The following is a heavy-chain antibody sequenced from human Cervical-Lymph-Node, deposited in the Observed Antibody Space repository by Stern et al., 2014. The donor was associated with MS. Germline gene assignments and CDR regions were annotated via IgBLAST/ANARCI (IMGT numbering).Heavy chain of an antibody. V-gene: IGHV1-18*04. CDR1: GYTFTSYG. Sequence: VQLEASGAEVKKPGASGKVSCKASGYTFTSYGISWVRQAPGQGLEWLGWIRAYNGNTNYAQKLHGRVTMTTDTSTSTAYMELRSLRSDDTAVYYCARDLYSSGWYAYGMDVWGQGTTVTVSS. J-gene: IGHJ6*02. CDR2: IRAYNGNT. CDR3: ARDLYSSGWYAYGMDV. D-gene: IGHD6-19*01.